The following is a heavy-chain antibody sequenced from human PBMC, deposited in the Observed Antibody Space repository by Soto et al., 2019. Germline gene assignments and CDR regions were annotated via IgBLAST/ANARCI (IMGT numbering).Heavy chain of an antibody. CDR2: ISGGGSTA. Sequence: GGSLRLSCAASGFTFTSYVMSWVRQAPGKGLEWVAGISGGGSTAFYADSVKGRFTISRDNAKNTVVLQMDSLRAEDTAIYYCARGDSTDCSNGVCSFFYNHDMDVWGQGTTVTVSS. CDR1: GFTFTSYV. D-gene: IGHD2-8*01. CDR3: ARGDSTDCSNGVCSFFYNHDMDV. V-gene: IGHV3-23*01. J-gene: IGHJ6*02.